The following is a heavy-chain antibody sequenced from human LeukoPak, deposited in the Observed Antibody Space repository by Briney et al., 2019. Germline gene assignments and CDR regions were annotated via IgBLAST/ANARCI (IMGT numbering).Heavy chain of an antibody. CDR2: INYNGAIT. CDR1: GFTFVDYG. D-gene: IGHD3-3*02. J-gene: IGHJ4*02. CDR3: ARDRFGPSFSVSHFDL. Sequence: RGSLRLSCATSGFTFVDYGLSWVRRAPGKGLEWLCAINYNGAITDYADSVKGRFTISRDNAKNSLYLRMDSLRAEDTALYYCARDRFGPSFSVSHFDLWGQGTLATVSS. V-gene: IGHV3-20*04.